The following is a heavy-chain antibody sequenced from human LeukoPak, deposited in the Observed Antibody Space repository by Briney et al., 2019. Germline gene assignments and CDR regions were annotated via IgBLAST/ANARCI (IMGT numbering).Heavy chain of an antibody. Sequence: ASVKVSCKASGYTFTSYYMHWVRQAPGQGLEWMGIINPSGGSTSYAQKFQGRVTMTRDTSTSTVYMELSSLRSEDTAVYYWARAYCGGDCYYNWFDPWGQGTLVTVSS. D-gene: IGHD2-21*02. J-gene: IGHJ5*02. V-gene: IGHV1-46*01. CDR2: INPSGGST. CDR3: ARAYCGGDCYYNWFDP. CDR1: GYTFTSYY.